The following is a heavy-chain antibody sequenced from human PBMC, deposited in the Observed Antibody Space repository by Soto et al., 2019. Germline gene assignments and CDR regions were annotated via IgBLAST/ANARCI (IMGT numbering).Heavy chain of an antibody. D-gene: IGHD6-6*01. CDR3: ARVPSIAARGGFNWFDP. J-gene: IGHJ5*02. CDR1: GGSISSYY. Sequence: SETLSLTCTVSGGSISSYYWSWIRQPPGKGLEWIGYIYYSGSTNYNPSLKSRVTISVDTSKNQFSLKLSSVTAADTAVYYCARVPSIAARGGFNWFDPWGQGTLVTVSS. CDR2: IYYSGST. V-gene: IGHV4-59*01.